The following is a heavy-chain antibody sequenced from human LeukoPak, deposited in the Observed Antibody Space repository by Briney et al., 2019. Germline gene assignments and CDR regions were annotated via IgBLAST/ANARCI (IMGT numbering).Heavy chain of an antibody. CDR2: ISYRGST. J-gene: IGHJ4*02. D-gene: IGHD6-13*01. CDR3: ARGAAAGDY. Sequence: NASETLSLTCAVYGGSSSGYYWSWIRQPPGKGLEWIGYISYRGSTNYNPSLKSRATLSVDTSKNQFSLNLTSVTAADTAVYYCARGAAAGDYWGQGTLVTVSS. V-gene: IGHV4-34*11. CDR1: GGSSSGYY.